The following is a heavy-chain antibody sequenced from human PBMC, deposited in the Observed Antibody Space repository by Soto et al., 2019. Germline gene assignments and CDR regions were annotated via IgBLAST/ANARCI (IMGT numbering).Heavy chain of an antibody. V-gene: IGHV1-8*01. CDR3: ARGITGYYYYYYMDV. CDR2: MNPNSGNT. Sequence: GASVKVSCKASGYTFTSYDINWVRQATGQGLEWMGWMNPNSGNTGYAQKFQGRVTMTRNTSISTAYMELSSLRSEDTAVYYCARGITGYYYYYYMDVWGKGTTVTVSS. J-gene: IGHJ6*03. CDR1: GYTFTSYD. D-gene: IGHD3-10*01.